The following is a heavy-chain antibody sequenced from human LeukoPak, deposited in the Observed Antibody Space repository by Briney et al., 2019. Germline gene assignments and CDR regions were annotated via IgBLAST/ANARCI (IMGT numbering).Heavy chain of an antibody. V-gene: IGHV3-23*01. D-gene: IGHD2-15*01. CDR3: AKALGYCSGGSCRSLLDY. CDR2: ISVRDDST. Sequence: GGSLRLSCAASGFTFTSYAMSWVRQAPGKGLEWVSTISVRDDSTYYADSVKGRFTISRDNSKNTLYLQMNSLRAEDTAVYYCAKALGYCSGGSCRSLLDYWGQGTLVTVSS. CDR1: GFTFTSYA. J-gene: IGHJ4*02.